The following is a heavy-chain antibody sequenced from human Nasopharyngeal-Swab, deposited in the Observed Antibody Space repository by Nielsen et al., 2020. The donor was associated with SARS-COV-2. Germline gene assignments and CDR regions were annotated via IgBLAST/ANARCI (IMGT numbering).Heavy chain of an antibody. J-gene: IGHJ4*02. CDR1: GDSISSSSYY. CDR3: ARAGGWLQWIDY. V-gene: IGHV4-61*01. Sequence: SETLSLTCTVSGDSISSSSYYWSWIRQPPGKGLEWIGYIYYSGSTNYNPSLKSRVTISVDTSKNQFSLKLSSVTAADTAVYYCARAGGWLQWIDYWGQGTLVTVSS. D-gene: IGHD5-24*01. CDR2: IYYSGST.